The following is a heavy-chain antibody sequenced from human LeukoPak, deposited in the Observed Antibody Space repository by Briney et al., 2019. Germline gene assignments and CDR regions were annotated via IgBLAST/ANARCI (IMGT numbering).Heavy chain of an antibody. CDR3: ARGADCSSTSCPQGNDY. CDR1: GFTFSSYW. Sequence: GGALRLSCAASGFTFSSYWMSWGRQAPGKGLEWVANIKQDGSEKYYVDSVKGRFTISRDNAKNSLYLQMNSLRAEDTAVYYCARGADCSSTSCPQGNDYWGQGTLVTVSS. D-gene: IGHD2-2*01. J-gene: IGHJ4*02. V-gene: IGHV3-7*03. CDR2: IKQDGSEK.